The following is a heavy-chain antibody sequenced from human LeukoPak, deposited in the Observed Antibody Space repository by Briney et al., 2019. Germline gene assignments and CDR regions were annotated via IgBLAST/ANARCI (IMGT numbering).Heavy chain of an antibody. CDR1: GGSISSGDYY. D-gene: IGHD3-22*01. CDR3: ARDVGGGDYDSSGYPSGDY. J-gene: IGHJ4*02. Sequence: SETLSLTCTVSGGSISSGDYYWSWIRQPPGKGLEWIGYIYYSGSTYYNPSLKSRVTISVDTSKNQFSLKLSSVTAADTAVYYCARDVGGGDYDSSGYPSGDYWGQGTLVTVSS. V-gene: IGHV4-30-4*01. CDR2: IYYSGST.